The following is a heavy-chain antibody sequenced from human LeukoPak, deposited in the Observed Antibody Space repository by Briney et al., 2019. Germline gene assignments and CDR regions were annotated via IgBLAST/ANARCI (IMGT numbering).Heavy chain of an antibody. V-gene: IGHV3-74*01. CDR3: AAAGNYRFDY. CDR2: IKPEGSTK. J-gene: IGHJ4*02. CDR1: GFTFSIDW. Sequence: GGSLRLSRAASGFTFSIDWVHWVRAAPGKGRVWVSRIKPEGSTKNYSAYGKGRFTISTDNAKNTLYLQMNSLRAEDTSVYYCAAAGNYRFDYWGQGTLVTVSS. D-gene: IGHD1-7*01.